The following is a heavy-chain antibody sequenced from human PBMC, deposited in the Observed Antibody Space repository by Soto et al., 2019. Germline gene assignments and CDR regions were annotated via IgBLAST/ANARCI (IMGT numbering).Heavy chain of an antibody. D-gene: IGHD5-12*01. CDR1: GGSLSSGF. J-gene: IGHJ4*02. Sequence: QVQLQESGPGLVKPSETLSLTCSVSGGSLSSGFWGWFRQPPGKGLEWIGFIHYSGSTTYNPSLSXRLTISLDTSKNHFSLRLSSVTAADTALYYCTVGGGWLTDYWGQGTLVTVSS. CDR3: TVGGGWLTDY. CDR2: IHYSGST. V-gene: IGHV4-59*01.